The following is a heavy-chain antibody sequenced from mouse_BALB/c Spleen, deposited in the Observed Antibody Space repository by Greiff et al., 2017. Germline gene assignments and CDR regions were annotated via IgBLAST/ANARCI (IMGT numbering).Heavy chain of an antibody. CDR2: IWAGGST. V-gene: IGHV2-9*02. CDR1: GFSLTSYG. Sequence: QVQLKESGPGLVAPSQSLSITCTVSGFSLTSYGVHWVRQPPGKGLEWLGVIWAGGSTNYNSALMSRLSISKDNSKSQVFLKMNSLQTDDTAMYYCAREGDGNYGGFAYWGQGTLVTVSA. D-gene: IGHD2-1*01. J-gene: IGHJ3*01. CDR3: AREGDGNYGGFAY.